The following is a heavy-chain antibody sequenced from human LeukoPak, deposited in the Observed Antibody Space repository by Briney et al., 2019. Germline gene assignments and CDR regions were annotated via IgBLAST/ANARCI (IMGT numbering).Heavy chain of an antibody. CDR3: AKDRATYYSGGFDY. D-gene: IGHD3-10*01. J-gene: IGHJ4*02. CDR2: IRGSGGNT. V-gene: IGHV3-23*01. CDR1: GFTFSDYY. Sequence: PGGSLRLSCAASGFTFSDYYMSWVRQAPGKGQEWVSTIRGSGGNTYYADSVKGRFTISRDNSKNTLYLQMNSLRAEDTAVYFCAKDRATYYSGGFDYWGQGTLLTVSS.